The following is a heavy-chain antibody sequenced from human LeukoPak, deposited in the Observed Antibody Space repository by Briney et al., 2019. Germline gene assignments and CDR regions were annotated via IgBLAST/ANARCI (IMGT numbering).Heavy chain of an antibody. J-gene: IGHJ4*02. Sequence: PSETLSLTCTVSGGSISSYYWSWIRQPPGKGLEWIGYIYYSGSTNYNPSLKSRVTISVDTSKNQFSLKLSSVTAADTAVYYCARRSSGSMAYYFDYWGQGTLVTVSS. CDR3: ARRSSGSMAYYFDY. D-gene: IGHD3-22*01. CDR1: GGSISSYY. V-gene: IGHV4-59*08. CDR2: IYYSGST.